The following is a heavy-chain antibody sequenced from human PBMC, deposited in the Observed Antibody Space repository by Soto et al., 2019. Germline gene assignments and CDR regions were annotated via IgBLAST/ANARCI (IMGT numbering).Heavy chain of an antibody. Sequence: GASVKVSCKVSGYTLTELSMHWVRQAPGKGLEWMGGFDPEDGETIYAQKFQGRVTMTEDTSTDTAYMELSSLRSEDTAVYYCATTASAFHWFDPWGQGTLVTVSS. CDR2: FDPEDGET. CDR3: ATTASAFHWFDP. V-gene: IGHV1-24*01. CDR1: GYTLTELS. J-gene: IGHJ5*02. D-gene: IGHD3-10*01.